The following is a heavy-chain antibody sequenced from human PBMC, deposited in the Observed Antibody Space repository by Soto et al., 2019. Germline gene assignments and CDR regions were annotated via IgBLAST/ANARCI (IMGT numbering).Heavy chain of an antibody. J-gene: IGHJ4*02. CDR3: ARERKWGPRPY. CDR2: INGNTGHT. CDR1: GYTFSRYG. Sequence: QVQLVQSGAEVREPGASVKVSCNTSGYTFSRYGITWVRQAPGQGIEWMGWINGNTGHTIYAMNLKDRLTISTDTTKSTAYMELRSLKYDDTAVYYCARERKWGPRPYWGQGTLVTVS. D-gene: IGHD1-26*01. V-gene: IGHV1-18*01.